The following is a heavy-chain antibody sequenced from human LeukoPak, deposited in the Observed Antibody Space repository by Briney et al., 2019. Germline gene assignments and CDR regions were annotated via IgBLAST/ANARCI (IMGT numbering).Heavy chain of an antibody. CDR2: IIPIFGTA. J-gene: IGHJ6*02. CDR3: AREVPNYYGMDV. V-gene: IGHV1-69*13. Sequence: SANVSCKASGGTFSSYAISWVRQAPGQGLEWMGGIIPIFGTANYAQKFQGRVTITADESTSTAYMELSSLRSEDTAVYYCAREVPNYYGMDVWGQGTTVTVSS. CDR1: GGTFSSYA.